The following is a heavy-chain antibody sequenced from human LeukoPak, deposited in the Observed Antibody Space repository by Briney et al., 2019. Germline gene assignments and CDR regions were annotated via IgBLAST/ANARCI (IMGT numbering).Heavy chain of an antibody. CDR1: GFAFSKYA. V-gene: IGHV3-30*15. CDR2: ISHDGSDK. D-gene: IGHD3-16*01. Sequence: HRGRSLTLSCEGSGFAFSKYAMHWLRQAPGKGLEWVAVISHDGSDKHYGDCVKGRFNISRENPRNTLSLQMSSRRLDDTVLYDCARGDFPSFIDLWAKGPAVTVSS. CDR3: ARGDFPSFIDL. J-gene: IGHJ6*03.